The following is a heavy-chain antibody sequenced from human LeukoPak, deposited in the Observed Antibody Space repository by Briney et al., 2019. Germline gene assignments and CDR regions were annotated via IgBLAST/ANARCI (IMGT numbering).Heavy chain of an antibody. J-gene: IGHJ4*02. Sequence: GGSLRLSCAASRFTLSSYSMNWVRQAPGKGLEWVSYISGGSSTIYNADSVKGRFTISRDNAKNLLYLLMDTLRAEDTAVYYCARVGSNQWLDYWGQGTLVTVSS. CDR1: RFTLSSYS. CDR2: ISGGSSTI. D-gene: IGHD6-19*01. CDR3: ARVGSNQWLDY. V-gene: IGHV3-48*01.